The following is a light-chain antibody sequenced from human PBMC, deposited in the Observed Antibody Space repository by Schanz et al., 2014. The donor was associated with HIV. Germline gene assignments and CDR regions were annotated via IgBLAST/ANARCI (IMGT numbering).Light chain of an antibody. V-gene: IGLV1-40*01. J-gene: IGLJ2*01. CDR2: GDS. Sequence: QLVLTQPPSVSAAPGQKVTISCSGSSSNIGNNFVSWYQQLPGTAPKLLIYGDSNRPSGVPDRFSGSKSGTSASLAITGLQAEDEADYYCQSYDSSLSGVVFGGGTKLTVL. CDR3: QSYDSSLSGVV. CDR1: SSNIGNNF.